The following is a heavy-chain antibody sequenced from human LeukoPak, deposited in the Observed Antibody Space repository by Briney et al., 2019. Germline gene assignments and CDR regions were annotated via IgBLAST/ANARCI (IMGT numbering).Heavy chain of an antibody. V-gene: IGHV4-34*01. D-gene: IGHD2-15*01. CDR2: INHSGST. Sequence: EPLSLPCAVYGGSFSGYYWSWIRQPPGKGLEWIGEINHSGSTNYNPSLKSRVTISVDTSKNQFSLKLSSVTAADTAVYYCARRRVVVVAATVPSLKRYWYFDLWGRGTLVTVSS. CDR1: GGSFSGYY. J-gene: IGHJ2*01. CDR3: ARRRVVVVAATVPSLKRYWYFDL.